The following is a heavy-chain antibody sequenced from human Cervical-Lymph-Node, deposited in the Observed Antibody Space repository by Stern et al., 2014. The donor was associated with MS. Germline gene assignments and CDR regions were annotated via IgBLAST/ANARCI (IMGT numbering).Heavy chain of an antibody. CDR3: AAPRYTGSYYWFDP. CDR1: GFTFTSSA. V-gene: IGHV1-58*01. D-gene: IGHD1-26*01. J-gene: IGHJ5*02. Sequence: QLVQSGPEVKKPGTSVKVSCKASGFTFTSSAVQWVRQARGQRLEWIGWIVVGSGTTNYAQKFQERVTITRDMSTSTAYMELSSLRSEDTAVYYCAAPRYTGSYYWFDPWGQGTQVTVSS. CDR2: IVVGSGTT.